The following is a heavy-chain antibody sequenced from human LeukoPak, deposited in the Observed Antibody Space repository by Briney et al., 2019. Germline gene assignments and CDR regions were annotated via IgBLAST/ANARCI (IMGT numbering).Heavy chain of an antibody. CDR1: GYTFTDYY. V-gene: IGHV1-2*02. CDR2: INPNSGGT. J-gene: IGHJ4*02. D-gene: IGHD3-9*01. Sequence: ASVKVSCKASGYTFTDYYMHWVRQAPGQGLEWMGWINPNSGGTNYAQNFQGRVTMTRDTSISTAFLELSSLRSDDTAVYYCARAAGYYPPFDYWGQGTLVTVSS. CDR3: ARAAGYYPPFDY.